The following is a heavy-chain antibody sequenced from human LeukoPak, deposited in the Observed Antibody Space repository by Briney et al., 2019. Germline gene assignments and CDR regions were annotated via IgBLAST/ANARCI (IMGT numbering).Heavy chain of an antibody. D-gene: IGHD6-13*01. J-gene: IGHJ2*01. Sequence: GGSLRLSCAASGFTFSSYWMNWVRQPPGKGLEWVANIKQSGNEKYYVDSVKGRFTISRDNAKNSLYLQMNSLRAEDTALYSCARVAATGNYWYFDLWGRGTLITVSS. CDR1: GFTFSSYW. V-gene: IGHV3-7*01. CDR3: ARVAATGNYWYFDL. CDR2: IKQSGNEK.